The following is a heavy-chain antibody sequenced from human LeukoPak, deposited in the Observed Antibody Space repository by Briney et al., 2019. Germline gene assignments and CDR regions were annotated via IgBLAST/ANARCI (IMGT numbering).Heavy chain of an antibody. CDR3: ARHIAAAGPGFDY. D-gene: IGHD6-13*01. CDR1: GFTFSSYW. J-gene: IGHJ4*02. Sequence: TGGSLRLSCAASGFTFSSYWMHWVRQAPGKGLVWVSRINSDGSRTSYADSVKGRFTISRDNAKNTLYLQMNSLRAEDTAVYYCARHIAAAGPGFDYWGQGTLVTVSS. CDR2: INSDGSRT. V-gene: IGHV3-74*01.